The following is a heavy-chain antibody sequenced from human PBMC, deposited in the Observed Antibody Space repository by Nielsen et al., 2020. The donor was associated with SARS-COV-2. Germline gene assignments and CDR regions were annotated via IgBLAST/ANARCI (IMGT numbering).Heavy chain of an antibody. V-gene: IGHV1-2*06. CDR2: IDPHSGGT. J-gene: IGHJ4*02. CDR3: ARGDYSNPNY. Sequence: ASVKVSCKASGYRFTAYSIHWVRQAPGQGPEWMGRIDPHSGGTTYAQKFQGRVTMTRDTSINTAYMELTRLRSDDTAVYYCARGDYSNPNYWGQGSLVTVSS. CDR1: GYRFTAYS. D-gene: IGHD4-11*01.